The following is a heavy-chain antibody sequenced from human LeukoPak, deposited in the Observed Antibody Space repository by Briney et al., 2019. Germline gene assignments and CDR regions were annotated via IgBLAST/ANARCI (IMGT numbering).Heavy chain of an antibody. CDR1: GYTFTRYD. V-gene: IGHV1-8*03. CDR2: MNPNSDNT. CDR3: ARYDLGYCSSTSCSSDGMDV. D-gene: IGHD2-2*01. Sequence: ASVKVSCKGSGYTFTRYDINWVRQASGQGLEWMGWMNPNSDNTVYAQKFQGRVTITRNTSISTAYLELSSLRSEDTAVYYCARYDLGYCSSTSCSSDGMDVWGQGTTVTVSS. J-gene: IGHJ6*02.